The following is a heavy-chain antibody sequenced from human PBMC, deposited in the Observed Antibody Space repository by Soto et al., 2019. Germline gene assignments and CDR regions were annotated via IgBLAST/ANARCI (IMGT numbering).Heavy chain of an antibody. CDR2: IYYSGST. CDR3: AKDNSDSSDTYDAFDI. CDR1: GGSISSYY. Sequence: SETLSLTCTVSGGSISSYYWSWIRQPPGKGLEWIGYIYYSGSTNYNPSLKSRVTISVDTSKNQFSLKLSSVTAADTAVYYCAKDNSDSSDTYDAFDIWGQGTMVTVSS. V-gene: IGHV4-59*01. J-gene: IGHJ3*02. D-gene: IGHD3-22*01.